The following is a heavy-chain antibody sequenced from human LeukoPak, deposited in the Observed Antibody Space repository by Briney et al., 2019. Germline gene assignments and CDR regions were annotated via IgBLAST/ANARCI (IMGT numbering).Heavy chain of an antibody. J-gene: IGHJ4*02. V-gene: IGHV4-34*01. CDR2: INHSGST. Sequence: KPSETLSLTCTVSGGSISSDYWSWIRQPPGKGLEWIGEINHSGSTNYNPSLKSRATISVDTSKNQFSLKLSSVTAADTAVYYCARGPPVGATYYFDYWGQGTLVTVSS. CDR3: ARGPPVGATYYFDY. D-gene: IGHD1-26*01. CDR1: GGSISSDY.